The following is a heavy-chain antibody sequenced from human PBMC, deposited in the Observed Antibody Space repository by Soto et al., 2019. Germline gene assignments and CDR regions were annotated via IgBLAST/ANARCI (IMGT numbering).Heavy chain of an antibody. CDR1: GYTFTSYV. V-gene: IGHV1-18*01. D-gene: IGHD3-3*01. CDR3: ARAPYDFWGGYFTRPDY. CDR2: ISAYNGNT. J-gene: IGHJ4*02. Sequence: QVQLVQSGAEVKKPWASVKVSCKASGYTFTSYVISWVRQAPGQGLEWMGWISAYNGNTNYAHKFQGRVTMTTDTSTSKAYMELRSLRSDDTAVYYCARAPYDFWGGYFTRPDYWGQGPLVTVSS.